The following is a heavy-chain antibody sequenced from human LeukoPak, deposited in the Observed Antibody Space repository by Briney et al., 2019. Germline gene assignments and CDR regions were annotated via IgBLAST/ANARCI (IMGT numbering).Heavy chain of an antibody. J-gene: IGHJ3*02. V-gene: IGHV4-4*07. CDR2: IYTSGST. D-gene: IGHD2-21*02. Sequence: ETLSLTCTVSGGSISSYYWSWIRQPAGKGLEWIGRIYTSGSTNYNPSLKSRVTMSVDTSKNQFSLKLSSVTAADTAVYYCAREAPLLPYCGGDCYSLHDAFDIWGQGTMVTVSS. CDR1: GGSISSYY. CDR3: AREAPLLPYCGGDCYSLHDAFDI.